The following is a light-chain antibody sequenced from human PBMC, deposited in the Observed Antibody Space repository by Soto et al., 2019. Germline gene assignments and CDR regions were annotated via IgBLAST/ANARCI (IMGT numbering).Light chain of an antibody. CDR3: QQAYSTPWT. CDR1: QSISTY. J-gene: IGKJ1*01. V-gene: IGKV1-39*01. Sequence: DIQMTQSPSSLSASFGDRVTITCRASQSISTYLHWYQQKPGTAPQLLIYATSNLQSGVPSRFSGSGSGTDFTITINSLQPEDFATYYCQQAYSTPWTFGQGTKVDIK. CDR2: ATS.